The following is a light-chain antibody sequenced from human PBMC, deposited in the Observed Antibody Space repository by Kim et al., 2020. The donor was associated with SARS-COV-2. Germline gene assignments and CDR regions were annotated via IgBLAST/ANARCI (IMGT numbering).Light chain of an antibody. J-gene: IGKJ2*01. CDR1: QSINSNY. CDR3: QQYDRAPLT. CDR2: DAS. Sequence: APGERATLSCRASQSINSNYLAWYQQKPGQAPRLLIYDASNRATGIPDRCTGSGSGTDFTLTINRLEPEDFAVYFCQQYDRAPLTFGQGTRMEIK. V-gene: IGKV3-20*01.